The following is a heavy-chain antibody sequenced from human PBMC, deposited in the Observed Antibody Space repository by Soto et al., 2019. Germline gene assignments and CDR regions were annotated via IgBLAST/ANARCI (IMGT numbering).Heavy chain of an antibody. V-gene: IGHV1-69*12. CDR1: GGTFSTCA. J-gene: IGHJ4*02. Sequence: QVQLVQSGAEVKKPESSVKVSCKAPGGTFSTCAISWVRQAPGQGLEWMGGIIPMFGTANYAQRFQDRVTITADESTNTVYMELSSLRSEDTAMYFCASGIQLWLRRINNGYSGWGQGTLVTVSS. CDR3: ASGIQLWLRRINNGYSG. CDR2: IIPMFGTA. D-gene: IGHD5-18*01.